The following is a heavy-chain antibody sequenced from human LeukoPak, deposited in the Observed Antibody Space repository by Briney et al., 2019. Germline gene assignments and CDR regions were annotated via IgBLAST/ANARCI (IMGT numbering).Heavy chain of an antibody. V-gene: IGHV5-10-1*01. J-gene: IGHJ6*02. CDR2: IDPSDSYT. CDR1: GYSFTSYW. Sequence: GKSLKISCKGSGYSFTSYWISWVRQMPGKGLEWMGRIDPSDSYTNYSPSFQGHVTISADKSISTAYLQWSSLKASDTAMYYCALNPGYCSSTSCSKHYYYGMDVWGQGTTVTVSS. CDR3: ALNPGYCSSTSCSKHYYYGMDV. D-gene: IGHD2-2*01.